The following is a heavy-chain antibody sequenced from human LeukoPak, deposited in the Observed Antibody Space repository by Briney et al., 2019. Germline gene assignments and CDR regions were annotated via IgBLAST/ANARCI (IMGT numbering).Heavy chain of an antibody. CDR1: GFTFSTYW. CDR3: ARESGGWSFDY. CDR2: MRRDGNEI. J-gene: IGHJ4*02. D-gene: IGHD6-19*01. Sequence: GGSLRLSCSASGFTFSTYWMSWVRQAPGKGLEWVANMRRDGNEIYYLDSVRGRFTISRDNSKNTLYLQMNSLRAEDTAVYYCARESGGWSFDYWGQGTLVTVSS. V-gene: IGHV3-7*01.